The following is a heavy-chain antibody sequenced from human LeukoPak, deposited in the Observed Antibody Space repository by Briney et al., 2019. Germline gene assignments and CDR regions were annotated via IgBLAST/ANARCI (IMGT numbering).Heavy chain of an antibody. Sequence: PGGSLRLSCAASGFTFSSYAMSWVRQAPGKGLEWVSAISGSGGSTYYADSVKGRFTISRDNSKNSLYLQMNSLRAEDTAVYYCAKDRVSSSWQFDYWGQGTLVTVSS. J-gene: IGHJ4*02. D-gene: IGHD6-13*01. V-gene: IGHV3-23*01. CDR1: GFTFSSYA. CDR3: AKDRVSSSWQFDY. CDR2: ISGSGGST.